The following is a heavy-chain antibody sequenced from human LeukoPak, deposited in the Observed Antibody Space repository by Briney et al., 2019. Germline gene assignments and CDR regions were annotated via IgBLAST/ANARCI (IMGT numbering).Heavy chain of an antibody. CDR3: ARAPGTVTQSSGYYYYGMDV. J-gene: IGHJ6*02. Sequence: SETLSLTCTVSGGSVSSGSYYWSWIRQPPGKGLEWIGYIYYSGSTNYNPSLKSRVTISVDTSKNQFSLKLSSVTAADTAVYYCARAPGTVTQSSGYYYYGMDVWGQGTTVTVSS. V-gene: IGHV4-61*01. CDR1: GGSVSSGSYY. CDR2: IYYSGST. D-gene: IGHD4-17*01.